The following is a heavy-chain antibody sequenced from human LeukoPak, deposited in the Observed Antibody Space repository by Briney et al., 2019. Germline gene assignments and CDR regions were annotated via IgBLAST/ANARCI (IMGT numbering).Heavy chain of an antibody. D-gene: IGHD3-22*01. Sequence: SETLSLTCTASGGSISTSSYYWAWIRQSPGKGLEWIMSIYYSGTTYYNPSPKSRVTTAIDTSKNQFSLNLGAVTDADTAVYYCARLYDSSGYYYVGAFDIWGQGTMVTVSS. CDR1: GGSISTSSYY. CDR3: ARLYDSSGYYYVGAFDI. CDR2: IYYSGTT. J-gene: IGHJ3*02. V-gene: IGHV4-39*01.